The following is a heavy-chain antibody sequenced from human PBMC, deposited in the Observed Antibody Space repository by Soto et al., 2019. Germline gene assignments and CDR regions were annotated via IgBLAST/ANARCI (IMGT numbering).Heavy chain of an antibody. CDR1: GGTFSSYA. CDR2: IIPIFGTA. J-gene: IGHJ6*02. D-gene: IGHD3-10*01. CDR3: AGDPYYYGSGSYVVSSCMDS. V-gene: IGHV1-69*13. Sequence: SVKVSCKASGGTFSSYAISWVRQAPGQGLEWMGGIIPIFGTANYAQKFQGRVTITADESTSTAYMELRSLRSEDTAVYYCAGDPYYYGSGSYVVSSCMDSLGEGTTVTV.